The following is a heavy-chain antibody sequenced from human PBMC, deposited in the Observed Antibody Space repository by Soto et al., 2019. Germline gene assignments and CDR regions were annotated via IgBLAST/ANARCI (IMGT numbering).Heavy chain of an antibody. V-gene: IGHV3-30*18. D-gene: IGHD5-18*01. CDR2: ISYDGSNK. J-gene: IGHJ4*02. CDR3: AKVDVDTAMVGAFDY. CDR1: GFTFSSYG. Sequence: GGSLRLSCAASGFTFSSYGMHWVRQAPGKGLEWVAVISYDGSNKYYADSVKGRFTISRDNSKNTLYLQMNSLRAEDTAVYYCAKVDVDTAMVGAFDYWGQGTLVTVSS.